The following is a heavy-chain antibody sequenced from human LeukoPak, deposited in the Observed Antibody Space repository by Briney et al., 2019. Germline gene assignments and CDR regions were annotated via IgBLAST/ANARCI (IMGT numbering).Heavy chain of an antibody. D-gene: IGHD3-3*01. CDR3: AKGRYYDFWSGYYTGLDY. CDR2: ISWNSGSI. J-gene: IGHJ4*02. CDR1: GFTYDDYA. V-gene: IGHV3-9*01. Sequence: GGSLRLSCAASGFTYDDYAMHWVRQAPGKGLGWVSGISWNSGSIGYADSVKGRFTISRDNAKNSLYLQMNSLRAEDTALYYCAKGRYYDFWSGYYTGLDYWGQGTLVTVSS.